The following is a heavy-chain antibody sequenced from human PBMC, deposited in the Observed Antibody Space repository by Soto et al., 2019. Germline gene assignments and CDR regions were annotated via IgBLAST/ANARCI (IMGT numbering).Heavy chain of an antibody. CDR2: ISSSSSYI. Sequence: GGSLRLSCAASGFTFSSYSMNWVRQAPGKGLEWVSSISSSSSYIYYADSVKGRFTISRDNAKNSLYLQMNSLRAEDTAVYYCARDGFHLPLEYYDFWSGYYYYGMDVWGQGTTVTVSS. CDR3: ARDGFHLPLEYYDFWSGYYYYGMDV. CDR1: GFTFSSYS. V-gene: IGHV3-21*01. J-gene: IGHJ6*02. D-gene: IGHD3-3*01.